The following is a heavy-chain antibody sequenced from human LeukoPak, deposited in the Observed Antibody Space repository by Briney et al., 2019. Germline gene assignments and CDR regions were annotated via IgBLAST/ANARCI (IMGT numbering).Heavy chain of an antibody. V-gene: IGHV1-18*01. Sequence: ASVKVSCKASGYTFTSYGISWVRQAPGQGLEWMGWISAYNGNTNYAQKLQGRVTMTTDTSTSTAYMELRSLRSDDTAVYYCARVARSSSSWYGEGYYYYYYMDVWGKGTTVTVSS. J-gene: IGHJ6*03. CDR2: ISAYNGNT. CDR3: ARVARSSSSWYGEGYYYYYYMDV. CDR1: GYTFTSYG. D-gene: IGHD6-13*01.